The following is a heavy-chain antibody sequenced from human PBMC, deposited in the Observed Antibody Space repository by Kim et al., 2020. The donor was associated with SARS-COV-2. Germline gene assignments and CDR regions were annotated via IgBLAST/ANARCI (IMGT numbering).Heavy chain of an antibody. J-gene: IGHJ4*02. V-gene: IGHV3-30*02. CDR3: AKSSVGGRSAYDN. D-gene: IGHD6-19*01. Sequence: ADAVKGRVTVSRDNAKNTLYLQMNSMRAEDTAVYYCAKSSVGGRSAYDNWGQGTLVTVSS.